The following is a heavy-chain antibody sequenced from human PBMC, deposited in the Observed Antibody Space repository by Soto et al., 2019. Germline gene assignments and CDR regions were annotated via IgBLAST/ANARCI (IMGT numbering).Heavy chain of an antibody. CDR2: ISSSGSTI. V-gene: IGHV3-48*03. D-gene: IGHD6-19*01. CDR3: ARSPYSSGYYCYYGMDV. Sequence: EVQLVESGGGLVQPGGSLRLSCAASGFTFSSYEMNWVRQAPGKGLEWVSYISSSGSTIYYADSVKGRFTISRDNAKNSLYLQMNSLSAEDTAVYYCARSPYSSGYYCYYGMDVWGQGTTVTVSS. J-gene: IGHJ6*02. CDR1: GFTFSSYE.